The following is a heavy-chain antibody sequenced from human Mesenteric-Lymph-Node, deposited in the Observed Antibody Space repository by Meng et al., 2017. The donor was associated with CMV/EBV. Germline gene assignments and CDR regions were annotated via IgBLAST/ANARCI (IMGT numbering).Heavy chain of an antibody. Sequence: ASVKVSCKAYGYTFTNYYTNYYMHWVRQAPGQGLEWMGMINPNGVTTTYAQNFQGRVTMTRDTSTNTVYMELSSLTSEDTAVYYCARGIHYYDNSDYSFQHWGQGTLVTVSS. D-gene: IGHD3-22*01. CDR3: ARGIHYYDNSDYSFQH. CDR1: GYTFTNYYTNYY. CDR2: INPNGVTT. J-gene: IGHJ1*01. V-gene: IGHV1-46*01.